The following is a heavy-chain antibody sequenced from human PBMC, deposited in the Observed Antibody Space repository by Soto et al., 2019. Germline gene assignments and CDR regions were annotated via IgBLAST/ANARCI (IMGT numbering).Heavy chain of an antibody. CDR1: GFTVSSNY. CDR2: IYSGGST. CDR3: ARDRSAVTGQYFDY. V-gene: IGHV3-66*01. J-gene: IGHJ4*02. Sequence: GGSLRLSCAASGFTVSSNYMSWVRQAPGKGLEWVSVIYSGGSTYYADSVKGRFTISRDNSKNTLYLQMNSLRAEDTAVYYCARDRSAVTGQYFDYWGQGTLVTVSS. D-gene: IGHD2-21*02.